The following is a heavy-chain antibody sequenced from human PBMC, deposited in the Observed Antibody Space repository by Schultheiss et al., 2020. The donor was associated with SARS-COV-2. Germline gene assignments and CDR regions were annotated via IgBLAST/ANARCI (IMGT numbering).Heavy chain of an antibody. V-gene: IGHV5-51*01. J-gene: IGHJ6*03. CDR1: GYSFTSYW. Sequence: GESLKISCKGSGYSFTSYWIGWVRQMPGKGLEWMGIIYPGDSDTRYSPSFQGQVTISADKSISTAYLQWSSLKASDTAMYYCARGTTGYYYYYYMDVWGKGTTVTVSS. CDR3: ARGTTGYYYYYYMDV. CDR2: IYPGDSDT. D-gene: IGHD1-1*01.